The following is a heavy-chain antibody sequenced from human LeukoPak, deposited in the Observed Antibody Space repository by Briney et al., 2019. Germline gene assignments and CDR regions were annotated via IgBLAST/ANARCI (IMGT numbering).Heavy chain of an antibody. Sequence: ASVKVSCKASGYTFTNHYMHWVRQAPEQGLEWMGIINPSGGSTSYAQKFQGRVTMTRDTSTSTVYMELSSLRPEDTAMYYCAREGPYCSSTSCYGGFDYWGQGTLVTVSS. CDR3: AREGPYCSSTSCYGGFDY. CDR2: INPSGGST. V-gene: IGHV1-46*01. D-gene: IGHD2-2*01. J-gene: IGHJ4*02. CDR1: GYTFTNHY.